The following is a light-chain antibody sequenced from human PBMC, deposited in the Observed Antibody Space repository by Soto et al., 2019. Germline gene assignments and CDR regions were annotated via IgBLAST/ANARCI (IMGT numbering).Light chain of an antibody. CDR2: SNT. J-gene: IGLJ2*01. V-gene: IGLV1-44*01. Sequence: QSVLTQPPSASGMPGQRVTISCFGTISTFGTNTVNWYQQLPGTAPRLLIYSNTQRPSGVPDRFSGSKSGTSAALAISGLQSEDEADYHCAAWDDRLNGVVFGGGTKLTVL. CDR3: AAWDDRLNGVV. CDR1: ISTFGTNT.